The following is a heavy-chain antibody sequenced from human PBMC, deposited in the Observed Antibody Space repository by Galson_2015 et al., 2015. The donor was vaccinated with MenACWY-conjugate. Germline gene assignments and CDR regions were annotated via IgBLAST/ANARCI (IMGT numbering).Heavy chain of an antibody. V-gene: IGHV3-23*01. D-gene: IGHD6-19*01. Sequence: SLRLSCAASGFTFSSYAMSWVRQAPGKGLEWVSAISGSGGSTYYADSVKGRFTISRDNSKNTLYLQMNSLRAEDTAVYYCANSGWYWINYFDYWGQGTLVTVPS. J-gene: IGHJ4*02. CDR1: GFTFSSYA. CDR2: ISGSGGST. CDR3: ANSGWYWINYFDY.